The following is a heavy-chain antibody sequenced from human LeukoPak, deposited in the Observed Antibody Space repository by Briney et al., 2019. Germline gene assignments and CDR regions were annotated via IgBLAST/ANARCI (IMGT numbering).Heavy chain of an antibody. D-gene: IGHD6-6*01. CDR2: INHSGST. J-gene: IGHJ4*02. Sequence: SETLSLTCAVYGGSFSGYYWSWIRQPPGKGLEWIGEINHSGSTNYSPSLKSRVTMSVDTSKNQFSLKLSSVTAADTAVYYCARGPRIAARRGFDYWGQGTLVTVSS. CDR3: ARGPRIAARRGFDY. V-gene: IGHV4-34*01. CDR1: GGSFSGYY.